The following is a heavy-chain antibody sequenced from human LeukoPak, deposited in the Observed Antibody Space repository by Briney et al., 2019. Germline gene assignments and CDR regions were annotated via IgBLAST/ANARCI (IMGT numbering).Heavy chain of an antibody. J-gene: IGHJ4*02. V-gene: IGHV1-46*01. CDR2: INPGAGST. CDR3: ARDHY. CDR1: GYTFTNYF. Sequence: ASVKVSCKASGYTFTNYFMHWVRQAPGQGLEWVGIINPGAGSTTYAQKFQGRVTMTRDTSTTTIYMELSSLRSEDTAVYYCARDHYWGEGTLVSVSS.